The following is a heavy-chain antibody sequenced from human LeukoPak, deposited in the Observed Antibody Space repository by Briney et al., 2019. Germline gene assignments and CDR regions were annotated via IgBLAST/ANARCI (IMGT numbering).Heavy chain of an antibody. Sequence: GGSLRLSCAASGFTFNKYWMTWVGQAPGMGLEWVANIKQDGSEKYYVDSVKGRFTISRDIAKNSLYLQMNSLRAEDTAVYYCARDRPQQWLVRGQRGYYYYMDVWGKGTTVTIS. CDR1: GFTFNKYW. J-gene: IGHJ6*03. CDR2: IKQDGSEK. D-gene: IGHD6-19*01. V-gene: IGHV3-7*01. CDR3: ARDRPQQWLVRGQRGYYYYMDV.